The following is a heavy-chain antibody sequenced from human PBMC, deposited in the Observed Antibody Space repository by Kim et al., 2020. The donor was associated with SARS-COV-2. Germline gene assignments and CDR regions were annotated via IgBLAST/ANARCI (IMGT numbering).Heavy chain of an antibody. D-gene: IGHD3-16*01. J-gene: IGHJ5*02. CDR3: AREGLITPRGWFDP. CDR1: GFTFSSYG. V-gene: IGHV3-33*01. Sequence: GGSLRLSCAASGFTFSSYGMHWVRQAPGKGLEWVAVIWYDGSNKYYADSVKGRFTISRDNSKNTLYLQMNSLRAEDTAVYYCAREGLITPRGWFDPWGQGTLVTVSS. CDR2: IWYDGSNK.